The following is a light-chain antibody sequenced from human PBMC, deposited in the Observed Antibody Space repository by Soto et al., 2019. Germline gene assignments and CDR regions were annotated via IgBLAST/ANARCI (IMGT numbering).Light chain of an antibody. CDR1: QSVSSRY. Sequence: EILLTQSPGTLSLSPGERATLSCRASQSVSSRYLAWYQQKPGQAPRLLIYGASTRATGIPARFSGSGSGTEFTLIISSLQSEDFAVYYCQQYNKWPPITFGQGTRLEIK. V-gene: IGKV3-15*01. CDR3: QQYNKWPPIT. CDR2: GAS. J-gene: IGKJ5*01.